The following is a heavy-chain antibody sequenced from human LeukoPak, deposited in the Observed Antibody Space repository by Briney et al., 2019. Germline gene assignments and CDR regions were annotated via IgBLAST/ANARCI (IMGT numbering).Heavy chain of an antibody. CDR1: GYTLTELS. Sequence: ASVKVSCKVSGYTLTELSMHWVRQAPGKGLEWMGGFDPEVGKTIYAQKFQGRVTMTEDTSTDTAYMELSSLRSEDTAVYYCAKDITSSWYGHYFDYWGQGTLVTVSS. CDR3: AKDITSSWYGHYFDY. CDR2: FDPEVGKT. D-gene: IGHD6-13*01. V-gene: IGHV1-24*01. J-gene: IGHJ4*02.